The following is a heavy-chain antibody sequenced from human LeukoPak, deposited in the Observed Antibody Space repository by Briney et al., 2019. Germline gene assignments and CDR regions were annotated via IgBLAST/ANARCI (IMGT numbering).Heavy chain of an antibody. V-gene: IGHV4-34*01. J-gene: IGHJ5*02. CDR1: GGSLNGYY. Sequence: PSETLSLTCAVYGGSLNGYYWSWIRQSPGKGLEWIGEGNEGGGTKYNPSLKSRVTISADTSKNQFSLKLSSVTAADTAVYHCAKNGQSGFSFDPWGQGTLVTVSS. D-gene: IGHD1-26*01. CDR3: AKNGQSGFSFDP. CDR2: GNEGGGT.